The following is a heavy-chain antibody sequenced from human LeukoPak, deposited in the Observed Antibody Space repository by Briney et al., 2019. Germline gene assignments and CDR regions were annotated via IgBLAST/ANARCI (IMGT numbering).Heavy chain of an antibody. CDR1: GGSISSSSYY. J-gene: IGHJ4*02. D-gene: IGHD2-2*01. CDR3: ARPSIVVVPAAAFDY. V-gene: IGHV4-39*01. CDR2: IYYSGST. Sequence: SETLSLTCTVSGGSISSSSYYWGWIRQPPGKGLGWIGSIYYSGSTYYNPSLKSRVTISVDTSKNQFSLKLSSVTAADTAVYYCARPSIVVVPAAAFDYWGQGTLVTVSS.